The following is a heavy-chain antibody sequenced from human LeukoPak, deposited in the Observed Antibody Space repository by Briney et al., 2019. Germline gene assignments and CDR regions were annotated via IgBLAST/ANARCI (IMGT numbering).Heavy chain of an antibody. J-gene: IGHJ4*02. CDR1: GFTFNDAW. Sequence: AGGSLRLSCAASGFTFNDAWLTWVRQAPGKGLEWVSVIFSGGSTYYADSVKGRVTISRDNSKNTLYLQMNNLRGEDTAVYYCARVGPTRSDFDYWGQGTLVTVSS. CDR2: IFSGGST. V-gene: IGHV3-53*01. CDR3: ARVGPTRSDFDY. D-gene: IGHD1-26*01.